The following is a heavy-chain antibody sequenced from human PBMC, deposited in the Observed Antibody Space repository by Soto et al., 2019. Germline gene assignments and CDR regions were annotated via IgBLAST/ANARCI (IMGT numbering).Heavy chain of an antibody. J-gene: IGHJ4*02. CDR1: GFSLTTSAMS. CDR3: ARLLKGWTSDWIQMDC. CDR2: IDGNDHK. Sequence: SGPTLVNPTQPLTLTCTFSGFSLTTSAMSVTWIRQSPGKALQWLALIDGNDHKYYNSSLRTRLTLSTDTSKNHVFLTMTNMDLPDTGSYFCARLLKGWTSDWIQMDCWGQGTLVTVSS. V-gene: IGHV2-70*01. D-gene: IGHD3-9*01.